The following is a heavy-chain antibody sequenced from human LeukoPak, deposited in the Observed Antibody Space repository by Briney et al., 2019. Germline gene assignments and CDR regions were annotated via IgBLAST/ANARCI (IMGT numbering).Heavy chain of an antibody. CDR2: INTDGSIT. J-gene: IGHJ4*02. V-gene: IGHV3-74*01. CDR1: GFTFSDYW. D-gene: IGHD6-25*01. Sequence: GGSLRLSCAASGFTFSDYWIHWVRQAPGKGLVWVSRINTDGSITNYADSVKGRFTISRDNSKNTLYLQMNSLRAEDTAVYYCARGAAAHFDYWGQGTLVTVSS. CDR3: ARGAAAHFDY.